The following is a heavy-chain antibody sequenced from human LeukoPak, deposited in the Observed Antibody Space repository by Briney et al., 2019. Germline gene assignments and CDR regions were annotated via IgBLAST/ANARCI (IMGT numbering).Heavy chain of an antibody. CDR3: ARSSLAVAGSVFDY. CDR1: GYTFTSYG. J-gene: IGHJ4*02. V-gene: IGHV1-18*01. D-gene: IGHD6-19*01. Sequence: ASVKVSCKASGYTFTSYGISWVRQAPGQGLEWMGWISTYNGNTNYAQKLQGGVSMTTDTSTSTAYMELRSLRSDDTAVYYCARSSLAVAGSVFDYWGQGTLVTVSS. CDR2: ISTYNGNT.